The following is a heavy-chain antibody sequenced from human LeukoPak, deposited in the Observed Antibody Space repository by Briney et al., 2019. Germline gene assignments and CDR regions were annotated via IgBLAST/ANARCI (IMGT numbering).Heavy chain of an antibody. CDR1: GGSISSYY. D-gene: IGHD3-10*01. CDR3: ARSMVRGVIINWFDP. Sequence: SETLSLTCTVSGGSISSYYWSWIRQPPGKGLEWIGYIYYSGSTNYNPSLKSRVTISVDTSKNQLSLKLSSVTAADTAVYYCARSMVRGVIINWFDPWGQGTLVTVSS. CDR2: IYYSGST. V-gene: IGHV4-59*01. J-gene: IGHJ5*02.